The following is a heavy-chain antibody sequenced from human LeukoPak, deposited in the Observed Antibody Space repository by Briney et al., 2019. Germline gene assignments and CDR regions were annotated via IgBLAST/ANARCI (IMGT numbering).Heavy chain of an antibody. D-gene: IGHD3-22*01. J-gene: IGHJ4*02. CDR2: IRSKANSYAT. V-gene: IGHV3-73*01. CDR3: TRGTYYYDSSGYHGGDY. Sequence: PGGSLRLPCAASGFTFSGSAMHWVRQASGKGLEWVGRIRSKANSYATAYAASVKGRFTISRDDSKNTAYLQMNSLKTEDTAVYYCTRGTYYYDSSGYHGGDYWGQGTLVTVSS. CDR1: GFTFSGSA.